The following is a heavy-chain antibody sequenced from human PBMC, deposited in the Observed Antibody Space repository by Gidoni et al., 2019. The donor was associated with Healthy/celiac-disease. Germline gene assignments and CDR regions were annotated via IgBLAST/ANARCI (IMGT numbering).Heavy chain of an antibody. J-gene: IGHJ3*02. V-gene: IGHV4-34*01. Sequence: QVQLQQWGAGLLKPSETLSLTCAVYGGSFSGYYWSWIRQPPGKGLEWIGEINHSGSTNYNPSLKSRVTISVDTSKNQFSLKLSSVTAADTAVYYCARVYKDILTGQSVSDAFDIWGQGTMVTVSS. D-gene: IGHD3-9*01. CDR3: ARVYKDILTGQSVSDAFDI. CDR2: INHSGST. CDR1: GGSFSGYY.